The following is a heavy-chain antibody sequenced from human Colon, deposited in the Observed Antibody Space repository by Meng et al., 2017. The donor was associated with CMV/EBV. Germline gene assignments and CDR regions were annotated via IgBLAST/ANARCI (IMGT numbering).Heavy chain of an antibody. V-gene: IGHV3-30*04. CDR1: GFIFSSYA. CDR3: ARGELVGATAGIDFFDF. D-gene: IGHD1-26*01. CDR2: IPYDGSNR. J-gene: IGHJ3*01. Sequence: GESLKISCAASGFIFSSYAMHWVRQAPGEGLEWVAVIPYDGSNRDYADSVKGRFTISRDNSKNTLYLQMNTLRVDDTAVYYCARGELVGATAGIDFFDFWGQGTMVTVSS.